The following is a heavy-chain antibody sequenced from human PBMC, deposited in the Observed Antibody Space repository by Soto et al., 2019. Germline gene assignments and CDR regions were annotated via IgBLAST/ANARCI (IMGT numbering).Heavy chain of an antibody. J-gene: IGHJ6*02. V-gene: IGHV3-15*07. CDR2: IKSKTGGGKT. CDR3: TTDPTGTPPYYYYYYGMDV. CDR1: GFTFSNAW. D-gene: IGHD1-1*01. Sequence: GGSLRLSCAASGFTFSNAWMNWVRQAPGKGLEWVGRIKSKTGGGKTDYAEPVKGRFTISREDSKNTLYLQMNSLKTEDTAVYYCTTDPTGTPPYYYYYYGMDVWGQGTTVTVSS.